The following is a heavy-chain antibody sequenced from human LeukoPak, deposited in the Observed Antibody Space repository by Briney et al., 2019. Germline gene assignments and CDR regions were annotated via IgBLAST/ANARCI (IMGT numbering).Heavy chain of an antibody. CDR1: GVSISTSVYY. D-gene: IGHD6-13*01. CDR3: VGILGSSWYQGFDP. V-gene: IGHV4-39*07. Sequence: SETLSLTCGVSGVSISTSVYYWGWIRQSPGRGPEWIGTIYSSGTTFYNPSLESRVTISVDTSKNQFSLKLGSVTAADTAVYYCVGILGSSWYQGFDPWGQGTLVTVSS. J-gene: IGHJ5*02. CDR2: IYSSGTT.